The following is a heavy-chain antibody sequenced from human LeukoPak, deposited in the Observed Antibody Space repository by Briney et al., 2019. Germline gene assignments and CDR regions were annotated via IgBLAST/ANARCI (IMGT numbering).Heavy chain of an antibody. CDR3: AKAKGVDFWSGYFEY. V-gene: IGHV3-23*01. CDR1: GFTFRSYA. CDR2: ISGSGDST. J-gene: IGHJ4*02. Sequence: PGGSLRLSCVASGFTFRSYAMTWVRQAPGKGLEWVSTISGSGDSTYYADSVKGRFTIARDNSKKTLYLQMNSLRAEDTAVYYCAKAKGVDFWSGYFEYWGQGTLVTVSS. D-gene: IGHD3-3*01.